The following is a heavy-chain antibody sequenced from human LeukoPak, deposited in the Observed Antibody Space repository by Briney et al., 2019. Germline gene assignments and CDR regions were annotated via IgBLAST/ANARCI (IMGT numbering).Heavy chain of an antibody. CDR1: GFTFSSYA. D-gene: IGHD2-15*01. J-gene: IGHJ4*02. CDR3: ASDIVVVVAAKVFDY. CDR2: ISYDGSNK. V-gene: IGHV3-30*04. Sequence: PGGSLRLSCAASGFTFSSYAMHWVRQAPDKGLEWVAVISYDGSNKYYADSVKGRFTISRDNSKNTLYLQMNSLRAEDTAVYYCASDIVVVVAAKVFDYWGQGTLVTVSS.